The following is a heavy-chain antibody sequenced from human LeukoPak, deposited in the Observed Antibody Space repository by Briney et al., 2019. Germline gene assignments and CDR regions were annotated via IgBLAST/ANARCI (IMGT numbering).Heavy chain of an antibody. Sequence: KSSETLSLTCTVSGGSICSYYWSWIRQPPGKGLEWIGYIYYSGSTNYNPSLKSRVTISVDTSKNQFSLKLSSVTAADTAVYYCARDDRYSSSSGYFQHWGQGTLVTVSS. J-gene: IGHJ1*01. CDR1: GGSICSYY. D-gene: IGHD6-6*01. CDR3: ARDDRYSSSSGYFQH. V-gene: IGHV4-59*01. CDR2: IYYSGST.